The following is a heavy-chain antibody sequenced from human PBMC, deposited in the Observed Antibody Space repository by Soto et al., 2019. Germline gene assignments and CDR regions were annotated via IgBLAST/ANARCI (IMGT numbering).Heavy chain of an antibody. J-gene: IGHJ4*02. CDR2: INSDGSAT. Sequence: GGSLRLSCAASGFTFSTYWMHWVRQAPGKGLVWVARINSDGSATTHADSVKGRFTISRDNAKNTLYLQMNSLRAEDMAVYYCARGRHSDTSGYYNYWGQGTLVTVSS. D-gene: IGHD3-22*01. V-gene: IGHV3-74*01. CDR1: GFTFSTYW. CDR3: ARGRHSDTSGYYNY.